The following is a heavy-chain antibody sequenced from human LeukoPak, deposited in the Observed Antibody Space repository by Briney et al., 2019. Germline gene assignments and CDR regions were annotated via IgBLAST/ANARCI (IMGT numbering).Heavy chain of an antibody. CDR2: IYYSGST. CDR3: ASSYYDILTGLGY. J-gene: IGHJ4*02. Sequence: PSETLSLTCTVSGGSISSSSYYWGWIRQPPGKGLEWIGSIYYSGSTYYNPSLKSRVTISVDTSKNQFSLKLSSVTAADTAVYYCASSYYDILTGLGYWGQGTLVTVSS. D-gene: IGHD3-9*01. V-gene: IGHV4-39*07. CDR1: GGSISSSSYY.